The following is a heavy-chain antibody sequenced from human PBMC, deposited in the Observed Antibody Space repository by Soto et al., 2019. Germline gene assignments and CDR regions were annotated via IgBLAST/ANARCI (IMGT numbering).Heavy chain of an antibody. J-gene: IGHJ4*02. CDR3: AREVDIVATIRMGTYFEY. D-gene: IGHD5-12*01. Sequence: VGSLRLSCASSVCTFSSYAMHCVRQSPGKWLEWVAVISYDGSNKYYADSVKGRFTISRDNSKNTLYLQMNSLRAEDTAVYYCAREVDIVATIRMGTYFEYWGQRTLVTVSS. V-gene: IGHV3-30-3*01. CDR1: VCTFSSYA. CDR2: ISYDGSNK.